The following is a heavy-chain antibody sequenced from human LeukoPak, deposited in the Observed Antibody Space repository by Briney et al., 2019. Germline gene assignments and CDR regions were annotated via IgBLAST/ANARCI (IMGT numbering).Heavy chain of an antibody. CDR1: GFTFSSYA. CDR3: AKGLNDVEMATINAFDI. V-gene: IGHV3-23*01. J-gene: IGHJ3*02. CDR2: ISGSGGST. Sequence: PGGSLRLSCAASGFTFSSYAMSWVRQAPGKGLEWVSAISGSGGSTYYADSVKGRFTISRDNSKNTLYLQMNSLRAEDTAVYYCAKGLNDVEMATINAFDIWGQGTMVTVSS. D-gene: IGHD5-24*01.